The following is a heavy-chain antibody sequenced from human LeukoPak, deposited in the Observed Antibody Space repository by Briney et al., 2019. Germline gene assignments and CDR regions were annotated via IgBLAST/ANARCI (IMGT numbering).Heavy chain of an antibody. Sequence: GGSLRLSCAASGFTFNTYTMNWVRQAPGKGLEWVSYISGSSGTIDYADSVRGRFTISRDNAKNSLYLQMNSLRAEDTAVYYCARERVSAYDYWGQGTLVTVSS. CDR2: ISGSSGTI. CDR3: ARERVSAYDY. J-gene: IGHJ4*02. CDR1: GFTFNTYT. V-gene: IGHV3-48*01.